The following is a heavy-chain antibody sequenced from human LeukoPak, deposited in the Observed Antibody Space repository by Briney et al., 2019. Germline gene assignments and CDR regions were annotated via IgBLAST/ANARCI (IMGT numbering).Heavy chain of an antibody. Sequence: KPGRSLRLSCAASGFTFSSYSMNWVRQAPGKGPEWVSSISSSSSYIYYADSVKGRFTVSRDNAKKSLYLQMNSLRVEDTAVYYCARVGNYGANSWFPLDYWGQGTLVTVTS. CDR2: ISSSSSYI. CDR1: GFTFSSYS. J-gene: IGHJ4*02. CDR3: ARVGNYGANSWFPLDY. D-gene: IGHD4-23*01. V-gene: IGHV3-21*01.